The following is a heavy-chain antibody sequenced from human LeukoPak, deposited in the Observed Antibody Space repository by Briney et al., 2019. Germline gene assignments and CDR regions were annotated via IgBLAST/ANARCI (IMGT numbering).Heavy chain of an antibody. Sequence: ASVKVSCKASGYTFTGYYMHWVRQAPGQGLEWMGRINPNSGGTNYAQKFQGRVTMTTDTSISTTYMELSRLRSDDTAVYYCAIPPLYDSSGYYYYYYYLDVWGKGTTVTVSS. J-gene: IGHJ6*03. CDR2: INPNSGGT. CDR1: GYTFTGYY. V-gene: IGHV1-2*06. D-gene: IGHD3-22*01. CDR3: AIPPLYDSSGYYYYYYYLDV.